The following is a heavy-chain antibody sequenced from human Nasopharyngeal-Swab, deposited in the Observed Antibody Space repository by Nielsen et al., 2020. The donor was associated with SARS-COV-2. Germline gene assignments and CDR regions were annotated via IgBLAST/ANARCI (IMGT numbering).Heavy chain of an antibody. J-gene: IGHJ6*02. D-gene: IGHD5-18*01. Sequence: SGPTLVKPTQTLTLTCTFSGFSLSTSGMCVSWIRQPPGKALEWLALIDWDDDKYYSTPLKTRLTISKDTSKNQVVLTMTNMDPVDTATYYCARMAAMDNYYYGMDVWGQGTTVTVSS. CDR2: IDWDDDK. CDR1: GFSLSTSGMC. V-gene: IGHV2-70*01. CDR3: ARMAAMDNYYYGMDV.